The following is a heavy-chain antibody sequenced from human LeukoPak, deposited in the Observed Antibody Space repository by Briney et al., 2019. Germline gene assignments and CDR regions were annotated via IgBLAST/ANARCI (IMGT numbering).Heavy chain of an antibody. J-gene: IGHJ4*02. D-gene: IGHD2-15*01. CDR2: INPSGGST. Sequence: ASVKVSCKASGYTFTSYYMHWVRQAPGQGLEWMGIINPSGGSTSCAQKFQGRVTMTRDMSTSTVYMELSSLRSEDTAVYYCARDRYCSGGSCYSGFDYWGQGTLVTVSS. CDR1: GYTFTSYY. V-gene: IGHV1-46*01. CDR3: ARDRYCSGGSCYSGFDY.